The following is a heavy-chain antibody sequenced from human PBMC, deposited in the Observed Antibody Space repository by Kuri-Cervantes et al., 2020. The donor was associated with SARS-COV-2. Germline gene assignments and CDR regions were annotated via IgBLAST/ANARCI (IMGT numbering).Heavy chain of an antibody. CDR1: GYSISSGYY. J-gene: IGHJ4*02. V-gene: IGHV4-38-2*02. CDR2: IYHSGST. CDR3: ARDSRVGIAAAGLYY. Sequence: GSLRLSCAVSGYSISSGYYWGWIRQPPGKGLEWIGSIYHSGSTYYNPSLKSRVTISVDTSKNQFSLELSSVTAADTAVYYCARDSRVGIAAAGLYYWGQGTLVTVSS. D-gene: IGHD6-13*01.